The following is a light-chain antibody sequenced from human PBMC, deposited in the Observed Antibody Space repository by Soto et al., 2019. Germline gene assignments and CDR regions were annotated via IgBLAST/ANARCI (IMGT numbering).Light chain of an antibody. V-gene: IGKV3-15*01. CDR2: DAS. CDR1: QSVSNN. CDR3: QQRNVWPPVT. Sequence: EILMTQSPATLSVSPGEGATLSCRASQSVSNNVAWYQQKPGQAPRLLILDASTRATGIPARFSGSGSGTDFTLTISRLEPEDSAVYYCQQRNVWPPVTFGQGTRLEIK. J-gene: IGKJ5*01.